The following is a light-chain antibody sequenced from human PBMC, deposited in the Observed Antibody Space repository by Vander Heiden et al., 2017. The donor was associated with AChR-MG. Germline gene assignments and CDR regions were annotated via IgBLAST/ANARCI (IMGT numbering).Light chain of an antibody. Sequence: SSALPPDPPVSVPLGQKVRITCQGDSLRSYYASWYQQKPGQAPVLVIYGKNNRPSGIPDRFSGSSSGNTASLTITGAQAEDEADYYCNSRDSSGNHPWVFGGGTKLTVL. CDR2: GKN. V-gene: IGLV3-19*01. CDR1: SLRSYY. J-gene: IGLJ3*02. CDR3: NSRDSSGNHPWV.